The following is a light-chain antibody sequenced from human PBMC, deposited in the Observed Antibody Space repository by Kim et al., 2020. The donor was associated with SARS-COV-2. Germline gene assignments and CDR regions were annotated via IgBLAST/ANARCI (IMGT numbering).Light chain of an antibody. Sequence: LTQPPSVSKGLRQTATLTCTGNSNNVGNQGAAWLQQHQGHPPKLLSYRNNNRPSGISERLSASRSGNTASLTITGLQPEDEADYYCSAWDFSLNGWVFGGGTQLTVL. V-gene: IGLV10-54*01. CDR2: RNN. CDR1: SNNVGNQG. J-gene: IGLJ3*02. CDR3: SAWDFSLNGWV.